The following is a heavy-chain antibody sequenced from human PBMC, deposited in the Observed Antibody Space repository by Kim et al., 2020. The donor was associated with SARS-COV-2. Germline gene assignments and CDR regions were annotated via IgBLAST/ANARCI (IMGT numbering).Heavy chain of an antibody. J-gene: IGHJ6*02. CDR1: GFTFSSYS. Sequence: GGSLRLSCAASGFTFSSYSMNWVRQAPGKGLEWVSSISSSSSYIYYADSVKGRFTISRDNAKNSLYLQMNSLRAEDTAVYYCARVLRTPGIGGYYYYYGMDVWGQGTTVTVSS. D-gene: IGHD3-3*01. CDR3: ARVLRTPGIGGYYYYYGMDV. V-gene: IGHV3-21*01. CDR2: ISSSSSYI.